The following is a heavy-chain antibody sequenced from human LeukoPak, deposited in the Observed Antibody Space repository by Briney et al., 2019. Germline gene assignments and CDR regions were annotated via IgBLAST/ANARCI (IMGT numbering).Heavy chain of an antibody. CDR1: GFTFSSYA. V-gene: IGHV3-23*01. CDR2: ISGSGGST. CDR3: AKGYSFPPTTPNDY. D-gene: IGHD1-7*01. Sequence: PGGSLRPSCAASGFTFSSYAMSWVRQAPGKGLEWVSAISGSGGSTYYADSVKGRFTISRDNSKNTLYLQMNSLRAEDTAVYYCAKGYSFPPTTPNDYWGQGTLVTVSS. J-gene: IGHJ4*02.